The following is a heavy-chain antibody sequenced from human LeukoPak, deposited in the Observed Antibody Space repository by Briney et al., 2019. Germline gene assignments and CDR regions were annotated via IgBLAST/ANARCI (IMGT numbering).Heavy chain of an antibody. D-gene: IGHD2-21*01. J-gene: IGHJ4*02. Sequence: PGGSLRLSCAASGFTFSNYAMTWVRQAPGKGLEWVSSVSGSGDSPYYADSVKGRFTISRDNSKNTLYLQMNSLRAEVTAVYYCAKDRIRGDSYWGQGTLVTVSS. CDR1: GFTFSNYA. V-gene: IGHV3-23*01. CDR2: VSGSGDSP. CDR3: AKDRIRGDSY.